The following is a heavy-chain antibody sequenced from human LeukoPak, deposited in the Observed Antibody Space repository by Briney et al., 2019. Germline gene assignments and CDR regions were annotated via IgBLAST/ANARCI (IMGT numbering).Heavy chain of an antibody. CDR2: INSDGSST. Sequence: GGSLRLSCAASGFTSSSHWMHWVRQAPGRGLVWVSRINSDGSSTSYADSVKGRFTISRVNAKNTLYLQMNSLRADDTAVYYCAGERSDMTDYWGQGTLVTVSS. V-gene: IGHV3-74*01. CDR1: GFTSSSHW. CDR3: AGERSDMTDY. J-gene: IGHJ4*02. D-gene: IGHD3-10*01.